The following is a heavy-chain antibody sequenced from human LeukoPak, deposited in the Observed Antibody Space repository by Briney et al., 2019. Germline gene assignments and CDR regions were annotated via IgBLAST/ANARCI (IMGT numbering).Heavy chain of an antibody. CDR1: GFTFRSSA. V-gene: IGHV3-23*01. CDR2: ISGSGVTT. Sequence: GGSLRLSCAASGFTFRSSAMSWVRQAPGKGLEWVASISGSGVTTYYTDSVKGRFTVSRDNSENTLSLQMSSLRAEDTAVYYCAKISVGTLGGILVISDWGQGNLVTVSS. J-gene: IGHJ4*02. CDR3: AKISVGTLGGILVISD. D-gene: IGHD3-16*02.